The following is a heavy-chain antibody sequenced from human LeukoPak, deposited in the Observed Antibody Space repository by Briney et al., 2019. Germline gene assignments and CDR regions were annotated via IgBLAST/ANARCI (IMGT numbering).Heavy chain of an antibody. V-gene: IGHV3-21*01. CDR3: GRDDQLLFDY. CDR1: GFTFSSYS. D-gene: IGHD2-2*01. J-gene: IGHJ4*02. CDR2: ISSSSSYI. Sequence: GRSLRLSCAASGFTFSSYSMNWVRHAQGKGMGWVSSISSSSSYIYYADSVKGRFTTTRDNAKNSLYLQMNSLRAEDTAVYYCGRDDQLLFDYWGQGTLVTVSS.